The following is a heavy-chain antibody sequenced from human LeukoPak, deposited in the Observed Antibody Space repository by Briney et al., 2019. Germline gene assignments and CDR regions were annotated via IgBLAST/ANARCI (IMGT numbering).Heavy chain of an antibody. CDR1: GGSISHYY. D-gene: IGHD3-22*01. CDR3: ARRGSSGYYDY. V-gene: IGHV4-59*08. Sequence: SETLSLTCTVSGGSISHYYWSCFRQPPGKGLEWVGYIFYSGSTNYDPSLKSRVTISLDTSRNQFSLKVSSVTAADTAMYYCARRGSSGYYDYWGQGSLVTVSS. CDR2: IFYSGST. J-gene: IGHJ4*02.